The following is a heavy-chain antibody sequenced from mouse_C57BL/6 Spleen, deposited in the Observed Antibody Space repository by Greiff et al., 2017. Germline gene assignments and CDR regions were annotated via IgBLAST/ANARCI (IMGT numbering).Heavy chain of an antibody. CDR3: TLYYSNYVGFAY. D-gene: IGHD2-5*01. CDR1: GYTFTSYW. Sequence: EVKLMESGTVLARPGASVKMSCKTSGYTFTSYWMHWVKQRPGQGLEWIGAIYPGNSDTSYNQKFKGKAKLTAVTSASTAYMELSSLTNEDSAVYYCTLYYSNYVGFAYWGQGTLVTVSA. CDR2: IYPGNSDT. V-gene: IGHV1-5*01. J-gene: IGHJ3*01.